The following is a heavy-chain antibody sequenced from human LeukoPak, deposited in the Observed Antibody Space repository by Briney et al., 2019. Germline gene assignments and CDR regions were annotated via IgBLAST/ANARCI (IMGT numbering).Heavy chain of an antibody. D-gene: IGHD3-9*01. CDR3: AKPWGRLYDILSYFDY. V-gene: IGHV3-7*01. CDR2: IKQDGGEK. CDR1: GFTFSSYW. Sequence: GGSLRLSCAASGFTFSSYWMSWVRQAPGKGLEWVANIKQDGGEKYYVDSVKGRFTISRDNSKNTLYLQMNSLRAEDTAVYYCAKPWGRLYDILSYFDYWGQGTLVTVSS. J-gene: IGHJ4*02.